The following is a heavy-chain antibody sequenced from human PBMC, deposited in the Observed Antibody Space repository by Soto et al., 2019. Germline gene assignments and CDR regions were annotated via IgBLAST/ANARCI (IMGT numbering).Heavy chain of an antibody. J-gene: IGHJ4*02. D-gene: IGHD6-13*01. CDR3: ARLVVGSSWYYFDY. CDR2: IYYSGST. Sequence: SETLSLTXTVSGGSISSSSYYWGWIRQPPGKGLEWIGSIYYSGSTYYNPSLKSRVTISVDTSKNQFSLKLSSVTAADTAVYYCARLVVGSSWYYFDYWGQGTLVTVSS. V-gene: IGHV4-39*01. CDR1: GGSISSSSYY.